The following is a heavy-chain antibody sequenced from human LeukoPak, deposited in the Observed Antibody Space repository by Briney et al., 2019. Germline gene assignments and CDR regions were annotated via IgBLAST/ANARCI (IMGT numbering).Heavy chain of an antibody. CDR1: GGSFSGYY. CDR3: AGKKYYYDSSGLVDY. Sequence: XETLSLTCAVYGGSFSGYYWSWIRQPPGKGLEWIGEINHSGSTNYNPSLKSRVTISVDTSKNQFSLKLSSVTAADTAVYYCAGKKYYYDSSGLVDYWGQGTLVTVSS. D-gene: IGHD3-22*01. V-gene: IGHV4-34*01. J-gene: IGHJ4*02. CDR2: INHSGST.